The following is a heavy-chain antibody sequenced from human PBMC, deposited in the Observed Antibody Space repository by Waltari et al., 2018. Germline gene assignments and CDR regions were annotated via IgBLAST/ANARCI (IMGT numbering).Heavy chain of an antibody. D-gene: IGHD4-17*01. CDR3: ARRYGDSDLPIDDYGMDV. J-gene: IGHJ6*02. V-gene: IGHV4-59*01. CDR2: IYYSGSS. CDR1: GGSISSYY. Sequence: QVQLQESGPGLVKPSETLSLTCTVSGGSISSYYWSWIRQPPGKGLEWIGYIYYSGSSNYNPSLNSRVTISVYTSKNQFSLKLSSVTAADTAVYYCARRYGDSDLPIDDYGMDVWGQGTTVTVSS.